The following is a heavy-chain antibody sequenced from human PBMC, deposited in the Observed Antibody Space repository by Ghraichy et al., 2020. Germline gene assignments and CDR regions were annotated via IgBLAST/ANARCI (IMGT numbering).Heavy chain of an antibody. CDR3: AKGVATIRPARYFDY. Sequence: FCAAAGFTFSSYAMSWVRQAPGKGLEWVSGISGSGGSTYYADSVKGRFTISRDKSKNTLYLQMNSLRAEDTAVYYCAKGVATIRPARYFDYWGQGTLVTVSS. CDR1: GFTFSSYA. D-gene: IGHD5-12*01. CDR2: ISGSGGST. V-gene: IGHV3-23*01. J-gene: IGHJ4*02.